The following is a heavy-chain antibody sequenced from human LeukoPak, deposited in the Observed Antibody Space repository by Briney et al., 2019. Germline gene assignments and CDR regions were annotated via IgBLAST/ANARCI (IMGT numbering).Heavy chain of an antibody. J-gene: IGHJ6*03. D-gene: IGHD1-7*01. CDR1: GFTFSSYG. V-gene: IGHV3-23*01. CDR2: ISGRGGST. Sequence: GGSLTLSCAASGFTFSSYGMGWVRQAPGKGREWVSAISGRGGSTYYAGSVKGRLTLPRDKSKNTLYLQRNSQRATHTSVTDCSKRRGLELLYYYYMDVWGKGTTVTVSS. CDR3: SKRRGLELLYYYYMDV.